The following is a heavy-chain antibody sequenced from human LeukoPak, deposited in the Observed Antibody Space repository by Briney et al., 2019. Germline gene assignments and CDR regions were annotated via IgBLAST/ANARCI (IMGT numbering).Heavy chain of an antibody. CDR2: IYHSGST. CDR3: AAYKWAIDY. J-gene: IGHJ4*02. D-gene: IGHD3-16*01. Sequence: SETLSLTCTVSGGSISSGYYWGWIRQPPGKGLEWIGSIYHSGSTYYNPSLKSRVTISVDTSKNQFSLKLSSVTAADTAVYYCAAYKWAIDYWGQGTLVTVSS. CDR1: GGSISSGYY. V-gene: IGHV4-38-2*02.